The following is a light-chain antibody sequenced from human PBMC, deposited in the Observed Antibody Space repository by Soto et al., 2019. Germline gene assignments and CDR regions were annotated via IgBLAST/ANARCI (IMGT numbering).Light chain of an antibody. CDR1: NTDVGQDKS. Sequence: QSALTQPASVSGSRGQSITISCVGRNTDVGQDKSVSWYQQSPGKAPKLIIYEVNYRPSGVSYRFSGSKSGNTASLTISGLQAEDEADYYCSSFSSDTTLFVFGGGTKVTVL. CDR3: SSFSSDTTLFV. V-gene: IGLV2-14*01. CDR2: EVN. J-gene: IGLJ1*01.